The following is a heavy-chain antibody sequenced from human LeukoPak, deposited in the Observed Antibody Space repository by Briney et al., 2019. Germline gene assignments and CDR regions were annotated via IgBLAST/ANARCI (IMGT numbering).Heavy chain of an antibody. CDR1: GGSISNGGYY. CDR2: IYYSGST. CDR3: ATSPGIYDAFDI. D-gene: IGHD1-26*01. J-gene: IGHJ3*02. Sequence: SQTLSLTCTVSGGSISNGGYYWSWLRQPPGKGLEWIGYIYYSGSTNHNPSLKSRVTISVDTSKNQFSLKLSSVTAADTAVYYCATSPGIYDAFDIWGQGTMVTVSS. V-gene: IGHV4-61*08.